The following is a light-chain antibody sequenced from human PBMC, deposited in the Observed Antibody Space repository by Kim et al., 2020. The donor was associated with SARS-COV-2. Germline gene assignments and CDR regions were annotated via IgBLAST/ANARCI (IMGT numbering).Light chain of an antibody. Sequence: QSALTQPASVSGSPGQSITISCTGTSSDVGGYNYVSWYQQHPGKAPKLMIYDVTKWPSGVSNRFSGSKSGNTASLTISGLQAEDEADYYCSSYTSLTTGVFCGGTQLTVL. CDR1: SSDVGGYNY. CDR2: DVT. J-gene: IGLJ3*02. V-gene: IGLV2-14*03. CDR3: SSYTSLTTGV.